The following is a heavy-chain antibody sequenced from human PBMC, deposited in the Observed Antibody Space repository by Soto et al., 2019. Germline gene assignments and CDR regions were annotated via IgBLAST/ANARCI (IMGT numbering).Heavy chain of an antibody. CDR3: ARDSYPPRNFDWLESRSAGGSGMDV. V-gene: IGHV3-33*01. CDR2: IWYDGSNK. D-gene: IGHD3-9*01. J-gene: IGHJ6*02. CDR1: GFTFSSYG. Sequence: GGSLRLSCAASGFTFSSYGMHWVRQAPGKGLEWVAVIWYDGSNKYYADSVKGRFTISRDNSKNTLYLQMNSLRAEDTAVYYCARDSYPPRNFDWLESRSAGGSGMDVWGQGTTVTVSS.